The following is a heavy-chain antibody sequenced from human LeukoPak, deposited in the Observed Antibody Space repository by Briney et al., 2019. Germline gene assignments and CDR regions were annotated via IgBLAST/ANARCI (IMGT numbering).Heavy chain of an antibody. J-gene: IGHJ6*03. V-gene: IGHV4-39*07. Sequence: SETLSLTCTVSGCSISSSSYYWCWIRQPPGKGLEWIGSLHYSGGTHYNSSLKSRVTISVGTSKNQFSLKLSSVTAADTAVYYCARGLPDTYSSGWFYYYYYYMDVWGKGTTVTISS. CDR2: LHYSGGT. CDR1: GCSISSSSYY. CDR3: ARGLPDTYSSGWFYYYYYYMDV. D-gene: IGHD6-19*01.